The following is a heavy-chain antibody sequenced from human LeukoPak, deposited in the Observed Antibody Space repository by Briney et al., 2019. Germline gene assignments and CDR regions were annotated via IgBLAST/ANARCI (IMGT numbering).Heavy chain of an antibody. Sequence: SETLSLTCTVSGYSISSGYYWGWIRQPPGKGLEWIGSIYHSGSTYYNPSLKSRVTISVDTSKNQFSLKLSSVTAADTAVYYCAREPPWAAADYWGQGTLVTVSS. CDR3: AREPPWAAADY. CDR1: GYSISSGYY. CDR2: IYHSGST. V-gene: IGHV4-38-2*02. J-gene: IGHJ4*02. D-gene: IGHD6-13*01.